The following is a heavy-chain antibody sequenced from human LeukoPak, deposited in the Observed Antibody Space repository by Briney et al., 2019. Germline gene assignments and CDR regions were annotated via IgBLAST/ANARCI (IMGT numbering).Heavy chain of an antibody. CDR3: ARGSFDYDSSGYTDYYFDY. CDR1: GFTFDDYG. Sequence: GGSLRLSCAASGFTFDDYGMSWVRQAPGKGLEWVSGINWNGGSTGYADSVKGRFTISRDNAKNSLYLQMNSLRAEDTALYHCARGSFDYDSSGYTDYYFDYWGQGTLVTVSS. V-gene: IGHV3-20*01. CDR2: INWNGGST. D-gene: IGHD3-22*01. J-gene: IGHJ4*02.